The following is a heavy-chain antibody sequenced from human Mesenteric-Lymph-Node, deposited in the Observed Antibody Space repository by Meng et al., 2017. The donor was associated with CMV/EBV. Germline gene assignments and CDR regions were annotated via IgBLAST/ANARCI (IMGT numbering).Heavy chain of an antibody. J-gene: IGHJ4*02. CDR2: INPSGGST. D-gene: IGHD6-13*01. V-gene: IGHV1-46*02. CDR3: AREGGAAPAFDY. CDR1: GYTFNPYY. Sequence: SCKASGYTFNPYYIHWVRQAPGQGLEWMGVINPSGGSTTYAKKMQGRVTMTRDMSTTTVYMELSTLRSEDTAVYYCAREGGAAPAFDYWGQGTLVTVSS.